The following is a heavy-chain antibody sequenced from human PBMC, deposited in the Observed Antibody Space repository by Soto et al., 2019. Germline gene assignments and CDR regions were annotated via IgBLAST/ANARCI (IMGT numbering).Heavy chain of an antibody. J-gene: IGHJ6*02. D-gene: IGHD3-3*01. Sequence: SETMSLTCAACGGSFSGYNWSWIRQPPGKGMEWIGELNHRGSTNYNPSLKSRVTISVDTSKNQFSLKLSSVTAANTAVYYWGRGASVVFAPGMDVGGQGTTGTV. V-gene: IGHV4-34*01. CDR2: LNHRGST. CDR3: GRGASVVFAPGMDV. CDR1: GGSFSGYN.